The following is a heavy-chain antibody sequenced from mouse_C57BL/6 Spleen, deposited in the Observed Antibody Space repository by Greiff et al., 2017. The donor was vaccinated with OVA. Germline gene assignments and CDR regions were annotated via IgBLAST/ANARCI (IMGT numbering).Heavy chain of an antibody. CDR3: TRRCDNYWYFGV. J-gene: IGHJ1*03. CDR2: IDPGTGGT. Sequence: QVQLQQSGAELVRPGASVTLSCKASGYTFTDYEMHWVKQTPVHGLEWIGAIDPGTGGTAYNQKFKGKAILTADKSSSTAYMELRSLTSESSAVYYCTRRCDNYWYFGVWGTGTTVTVSS. V-gene: IGHV1-15*01. CDR1: GYTFTDYE.